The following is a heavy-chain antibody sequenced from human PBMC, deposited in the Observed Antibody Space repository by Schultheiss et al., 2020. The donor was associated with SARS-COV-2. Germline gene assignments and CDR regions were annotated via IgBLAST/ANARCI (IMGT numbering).Heavy chain of an antibody. CDR2: ISGSGGST. V-gene: IGHV3-23*01. CDR1: GFTFSDYY. CDR3: AKDRQYDFWSGPELGWFDP. D-gene: IGHD3-3*01. Sequence: GGSLRLSCAASGFTFSDYYMSWIRQAPGKGLEWVSAISGSGGSTYYADSVKGRFTISRDNSKNTLYLQMNSLRAEDTAVYYCAKDRQYDFWSGPELGWFDPWGQGTLVTVSS. J-gene: IGHJ5*02.